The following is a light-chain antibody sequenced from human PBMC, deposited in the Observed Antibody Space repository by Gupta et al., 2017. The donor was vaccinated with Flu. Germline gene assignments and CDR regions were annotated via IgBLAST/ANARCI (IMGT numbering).Light chain of an antibody. CDR1: SSNIGKKY. CDR2: END. J-gene: IGLJ3*02. Sequence: TVTISCSGGSSNIGKKYVSWYQQLPGTAPKLLIYENDKRPSGIPDRVSGSKSGTSATLGITGLQTGDEADYYCGTWDDSLYTVLFGEGTKLTVL. CDR3: GTWDDSLYTVL. V-gene: IGLV1-51*02.